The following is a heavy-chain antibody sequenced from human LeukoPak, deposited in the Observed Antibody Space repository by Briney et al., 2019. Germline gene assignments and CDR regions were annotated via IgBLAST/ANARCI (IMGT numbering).Heavy chain of an antibody. Sequence: ASVKVSCKASGYTFTSYYMHWVRQAPGQGLEWMGIINPSGGSTSYAQKFQGRVTMTRDTSTSTVYMELSSLRSEDTAVYYCVRDLMGEALDYWGQGTLVTVSS. J-gene: IGHJ4*02. D-gene: IGHD3-16*01. CDR3: VRDLMGEALDY. V-gene: IGHV1-46*01. CDR2: INPSGGST. CDR1: GYTFTSYY.